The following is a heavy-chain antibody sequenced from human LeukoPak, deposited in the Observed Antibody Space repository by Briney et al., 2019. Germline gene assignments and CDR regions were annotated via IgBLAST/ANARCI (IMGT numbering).Heavy chain of an antibody. V-gene: IGHV3-49*03. D-gene: IGHD4-17*01. CDR1: XXXXXXXX. CDR2: XXSNKYGAQI. CDR3: ARHTVTVRSEHFQH. Sequence: LXXSCGAXXXXXXXXXMSXXRXAXGXXLXXVXXXXSNKYGAQIEYAASAKGRFIISRDDSKSSAYLQMNSLKTEDTGIYYCARHTVTVRSEHFQHWGQGTLVTVSS. J-gene: IGHJ1*01.